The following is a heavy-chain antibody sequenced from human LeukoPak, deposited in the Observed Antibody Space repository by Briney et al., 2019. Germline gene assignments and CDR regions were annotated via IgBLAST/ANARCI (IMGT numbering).Heavy chain of an antibody. J-gene: IGHJ5*02. CDR3: ARDRSSSYTRDWFDP. Sequence: PSETPSLTCTVSGGSINGYYWSWIRQPAGKGLEWIGRMYNSESINYNPSLKSRVTMSIDTSKNQFSLKLNSVTAADTAVYYCARDRSSSYTRDWFDPWGQGALVTVSS. CDR2: MYNSESI. V-gene: IGHV4-4*07. D-gene: IGHD6-13*01. CDR1: GGSINGYY.